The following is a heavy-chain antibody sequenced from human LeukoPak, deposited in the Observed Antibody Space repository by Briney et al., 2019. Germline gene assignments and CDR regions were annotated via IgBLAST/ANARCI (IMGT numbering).Heavy chain of an antibody. D-gene: IGHD3-22*01. CDR2: IYYSGST. CDR1: GGSISSGGYS. CDR3: ARDLTDYYELDY. Sequence: SQTLSLTCAASGGSISSGGYSWSWIRQPPGKGLEWIGYIYYSGSTNYNPSLKSRVTMSLDTSKNHFSLKLSSVTAADTAVYYCARDLTDYYELDYWGQGTLVTVSS. V-gene: IGHV4-30-4*07. J-gene: IGHJ4*02.